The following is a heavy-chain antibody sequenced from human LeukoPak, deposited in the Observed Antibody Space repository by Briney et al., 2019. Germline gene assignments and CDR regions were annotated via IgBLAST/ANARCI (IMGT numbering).Heavy chain of an antibody. Sequence: GGSLRLSCAASGFIFSSYWMSWVRQAPGKGLEWVANINQDGSEKYYVDSVKGRFTISRDNAKKSVYVQMNSLRAEDTAVYYCARGRGSDYWGQGTLVTVSS. J-gene: IGHJ4*02. V-gene: IGHV3-7*01. CDR3: ARGRGSDY. CDR1: GFIFSSYW. D-gene: IGHD3-16*01. CDR2: INQDGSEK.